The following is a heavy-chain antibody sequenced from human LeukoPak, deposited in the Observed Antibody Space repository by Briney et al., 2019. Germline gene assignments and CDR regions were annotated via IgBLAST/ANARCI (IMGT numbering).Heavy chain of an antibody. CDR3: AKVARYFDWLVDY. J-gene: IGHJ4*02. CDR2: ISGIGDST. Sequence: GGSLRLYCAASGFTFSNSAMSWVRPAPGKGLEWVSGISGIGDSTYYADSVEARFTISRDNSKNTMYLQMNSLRAEDTAVYYCAKVARYFDWLVDYWGQGTLVTVSS. CDR1: GFTFSNSA. D-gene: IGHD3-9*01. V-gene: IGHV3-23*01.